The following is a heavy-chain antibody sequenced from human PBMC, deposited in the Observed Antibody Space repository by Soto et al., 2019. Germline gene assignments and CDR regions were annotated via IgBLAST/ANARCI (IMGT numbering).Heavy chain of an antibody. V-gene: IGHV4-31*03. CDR3: ASCYYGSGSYYSGVGAFDI. CDR2: IYYSGST. CDR1: GGSISSGGYY. D-gene: IGHD3-10*01. Sequence: PSETLSLTCTVSGGSISSGGYYWSWIRQHPGKGLGWIGYIYYSGSTYYNPSLKSRVTISVDTSKNQFSLKLSSVTAADTAVYYCASCYYGSGSYYSGVGAFDIWGQGTMVTVSS. J-gene: IGHJ3*02.